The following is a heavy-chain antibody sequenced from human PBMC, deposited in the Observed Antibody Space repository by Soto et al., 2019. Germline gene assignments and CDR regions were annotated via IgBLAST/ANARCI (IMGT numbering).Heavy chain of an antibody. CDR1: GFTFSSYA. CDR3: ARDSAIQLWTNCYYYGMDV. V-gene: IGHV3-30-3*01. D-gene: IGHD5-18*01. J-gene: IGHJ6*02. CDR2: ISYDGSNK. Sequence: GGSLRLSCAASGFTFSSYAMHWVRQSPGKGLEWVAVISYDGSNKYYADSVKGRFTISRDYSKNTLYLQMNSLRAEDTAVYYCARDSAIQLWTNCYYYGMDVWGQGTTVTVSS.